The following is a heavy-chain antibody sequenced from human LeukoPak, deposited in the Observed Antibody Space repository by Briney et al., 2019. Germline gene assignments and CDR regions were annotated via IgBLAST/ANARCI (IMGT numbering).Heavy chain of an antibody. CDR1: GLTFRGYN. Sequence: GGSLRLSCAASGLTFRGYNMNWVRQAPGKGLEWISYISYSSTTIYYADSVKGRFTISRDNAKNSLYLQMNNLRAEDTALYYCASFNVINYFDPWGQGTLVTVSS. J-gene: IGHJ5*02. V-gene: IGHV3-48*01. CDR2: ISYSSTTI. D-gene: IGHD2/OR15-2a*01. CDR3: ASFNVINYFDP.